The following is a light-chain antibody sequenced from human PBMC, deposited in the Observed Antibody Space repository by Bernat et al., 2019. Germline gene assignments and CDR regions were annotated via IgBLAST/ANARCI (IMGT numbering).Light chain of an antibody. J-gene: IGKJ2*01. CDR2: AAS. Sequence: IQMTQSPSSLSASVGDRVTITCQASQDISNYLNWYQQKPGKAPKLLIYAASTLQSGVPSRFSGSGSGTDFTLTISSLQAEDFATYYCLEKYISPYTFGQGTKLEIK. CDR1: QDISNY. CDR3: LEKYISPYT. V-gene: IGKV1-6*01.